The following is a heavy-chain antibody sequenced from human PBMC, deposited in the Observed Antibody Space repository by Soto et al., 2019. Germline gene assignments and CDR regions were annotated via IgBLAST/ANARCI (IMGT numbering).Heavy chain of an antibody. D-gene: IGHD6-13*01. CDR3: ARDPNSSSWEEYYFDY. CDR2: ISSSSSTI. J-gene: IGHJ4*02. Sequence: GGSLRLSCAASGFTFSSYSMNWVRQAPGKGLEWVSYISSSSSTIYYADSVKGRFTISRDNAKNSLYLQMNSLRDEDTAVYYCARDPNSSSWEEYYFDYWGQGTLVTVSS. V-gene: IGHV3-48*02. CDR1: GFTFSSYS.